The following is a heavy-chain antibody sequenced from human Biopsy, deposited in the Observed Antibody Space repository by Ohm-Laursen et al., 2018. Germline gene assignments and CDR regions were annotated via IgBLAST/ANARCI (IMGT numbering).Heavy chain of an antibody. CDR1: GGTFTNHA. CDR2: SIPLFNTA. J-gene: IGHJ2*01. CDR3: ARFPLGAYDDSGSYRAVEHWYFDP. Sequence: SSVKASCKASGGTFTNHAVGWVRQAPGQGLEWVGSSIPLFNTANYADKFQGRVTLTADKSTTTAYMELSSLRSEDTAIYYCARFPLGAYDDSGSYRAVEHWYFDPWGRGTLVTVSS. D-gene: IGHD3-22*01. V-gene: IGHV1-69*06.